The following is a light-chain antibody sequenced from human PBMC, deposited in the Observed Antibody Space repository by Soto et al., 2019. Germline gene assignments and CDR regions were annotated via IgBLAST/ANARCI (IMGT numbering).Light chain of an antibody. Sequence: DIQMTQSPSSLSASVGDRVTITCQASQGITNYLNWYQQKPGRAPRLLFYDASSLETGVPSRFSGSGSGTDFTLTISSLQPEDVATYYCQHYDHLPITFGQGTRLEIK. J-gene: IGKJ5*01. CDR1: QGITNY. CDR2: DAS. V-gene: IGKV1-33*01. CDR3: QHYDHLPIT.